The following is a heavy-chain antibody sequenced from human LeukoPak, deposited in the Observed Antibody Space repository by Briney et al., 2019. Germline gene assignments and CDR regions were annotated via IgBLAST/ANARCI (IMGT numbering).Heavy chain of an antibody. D-gene: IGHD5-18*01. V-gene: IGHV3-74*01. Sequence: GSLRLSCAASGNYWMHWVRQAPGKGLVWVSHINSDGSWTSYADSVKGRFTISKDNAKNTVYLQMNSLRAEDTAVYYCAKDYRGYSYGAFDYWGQGTLVTVSS. CDR1: GNYW. CDR2: INSDGSWT. CDR3: AKDYRGYSYGAFDY. J-gene: IGHJ4*02.